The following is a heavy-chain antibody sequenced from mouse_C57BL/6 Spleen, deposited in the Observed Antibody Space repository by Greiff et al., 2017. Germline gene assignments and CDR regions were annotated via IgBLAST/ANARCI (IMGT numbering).Heavy chain of an antibody. CDR1: GYTFTSYW. D-gene: IGHD2-14*01. J-gene: IGHJ1*03. Sequence: QVQLQQPGAELVKPGASVKMSCKASGYTFTSYWITWVKQRPGQGLAWIGDIYPGSGSTNYNEKFKCKATLTVDTSTSTAYMQLSSLTSEDSAVYYCARSGELVRGWYFDVWGTGTTVTVSS. V-gene: IGHV1-55*01. CDR2: IYPGSGST. CDR3: ARSGELVRGWYFDV.